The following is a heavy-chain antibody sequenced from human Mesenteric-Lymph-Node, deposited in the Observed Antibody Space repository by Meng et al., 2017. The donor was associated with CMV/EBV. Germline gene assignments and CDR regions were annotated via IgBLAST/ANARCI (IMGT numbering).Heavy chain of an antibody. CDR3: ATAPIYQLPTY. Sequence: GSLRLSCTIYGGSFTNYYWSWIRQPPGKGLEWIGEINDSGSANYNPSLKSRVTISVDTSKSQFSLKVRSVTAADTAVYYCATAPIYQLPTYWGQGTLVTVSS. CDR1: GGSFTNYY. D-gene: IGHD2-2*01. J-gene: IGHJ4*02. V-gene: IGHV4-34*01. CDR2: INDSGSA.